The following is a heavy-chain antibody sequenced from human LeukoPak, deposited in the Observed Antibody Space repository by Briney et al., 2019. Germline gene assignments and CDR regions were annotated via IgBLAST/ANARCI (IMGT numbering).Heavy chain of an antibody. CDR2: IHYGGST. CDR3: ARPHSSSSDGAFDI. Sequence: KPSETLSLTCAVSGGSISSYYWSWIRQPPGKGLEWVGYIHYGGSTNYNPSLKSRVTISVDTTKNQFSLKLSSVTAADTAVYYCARPHSSSSDGAFDIWGQGTMVTVSS. V-gene: IGHV4-59*01. D-gene: IGHD6-13*01. J-gene: IGHJ3*02. CDR1: GGSISSYY.